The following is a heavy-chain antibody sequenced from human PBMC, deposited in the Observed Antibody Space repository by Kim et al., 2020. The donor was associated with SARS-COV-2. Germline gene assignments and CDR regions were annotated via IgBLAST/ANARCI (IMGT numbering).Heavy chain of an antibody. V-gene: IGHV3-30-3*01. CDR3: VRGDSSGYFYPFDY. J-gene: IGHJ4*02. D-gene: IGHD3-22*01. CDR1: GFTFSSYA. CDR2: ISYDGSNK. Sequence: GGSLRLSCAASGFTFSSYAMHWVRQAPGKGLEWEAVISYDGSNKYYADSVNGRFTIPRDNSKNTLYLQMNSLRAEDTAVYYCVRGDSSGYFYPFDYWGQGTLVTVSS.